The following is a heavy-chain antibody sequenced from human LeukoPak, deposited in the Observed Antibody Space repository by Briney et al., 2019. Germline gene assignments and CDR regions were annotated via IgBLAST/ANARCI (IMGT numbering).Heavy chain of an antibody. CDR3: ATRSDGYSQFDF. CDR2: IYPGDSDT. J-gene: IGHJ4*02. V-gene: IGHV5-51*01. CDR1: GYNFTSYW. Sequence: GESLKISCKASGYNFTSYWIGLVRQMPGKGLEWMGIIYPGDSDTRYSPSFQGQVTISADKSVSTAYLQWSSLKASDSAIYYCATRSDGYSQFDFWGQGTLVTVSS. D-gene: IGHD5-24*01.